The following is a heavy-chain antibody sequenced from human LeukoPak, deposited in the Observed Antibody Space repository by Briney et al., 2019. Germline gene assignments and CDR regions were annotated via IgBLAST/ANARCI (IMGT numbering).Heavy chain of an antibody. Sequence: GGSLRLSCAASGYTFGDYGMSWVRQVPGKGLEWVSGTNRRGDITGYADFVKGRFTISRDTAKNSLYLQMNSLRAEDTAVYSCARGDYGDYWNYYYMDVWGKGTTVTVSS. CDR2: TNRRGDIT. CDR3: ARGDYGDYWNYYYMDV. J-gene: IGHJ6*03. CDR1: GYTFGDYG. D-gene: IGHD4-17*01. V-gene: IGHV3-20*04.